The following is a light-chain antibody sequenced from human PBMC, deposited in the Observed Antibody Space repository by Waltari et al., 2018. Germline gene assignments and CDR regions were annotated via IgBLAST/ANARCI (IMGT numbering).Light chain of an antibody. CDR1: QGISND. CDR2: SAS. V-gene: IGKV1-27*01. J-gene: IGKJ4*01. CDR3: QKYSRAPPLT. Sequence: DIQMTQSPSSLSASVGDRVTITCRARQGISNDLAWYQQKPGKIPRLLIYSASTLQSGVPSRFGGSGSGTDFTLTITSLQPEDVATYYCQKYSRAPPLTFGGGTKVEIK.